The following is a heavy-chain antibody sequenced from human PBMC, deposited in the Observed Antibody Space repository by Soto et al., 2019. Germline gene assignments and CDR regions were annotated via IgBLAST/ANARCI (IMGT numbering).Heavy chain of an antibody. Sequence: GKGLEWIGEINHSGSTNYNPSLKSLVTISVDTYKNQFSLKLSSVTAADTAVYYCARGVRLRFLEWSPDPRLDPWGQGTLVTVFS. CDR3: ARGVRLRFLEWSPDPRLDP. D-gene: IGHD3-3*01. J-gene: IGHJ5*02. CDR2: INHSGST. V-gene: IGHV4-34*01.